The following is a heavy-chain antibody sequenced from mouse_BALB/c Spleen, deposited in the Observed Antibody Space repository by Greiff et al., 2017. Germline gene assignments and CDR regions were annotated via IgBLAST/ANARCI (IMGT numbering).Heavy chain of an antibody. V-gene: IGHV14-4*02. Sequence: VQLQQSGAELVRSGASVKLSCTASGFNIKDYYMHWVKQRPEQGLEWIGWIDPENGDTEYAPKFQGKATMTADTSSNTAYLQLSSLTSEDTAVYYCNGYYDEFEYWGQGTTLTVSS. CDR1: GFNIKDYY. J-gene: IGHJ2*01. D-gene: IGHD2-4*01. CDR2: IDPENGDT. CDR3: NGYYDEFEY.